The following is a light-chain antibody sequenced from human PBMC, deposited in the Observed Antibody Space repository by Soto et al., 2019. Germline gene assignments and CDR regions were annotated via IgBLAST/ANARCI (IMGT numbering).Light chain of an antibody. CDR3: QQYGSSIFT. J-gene: IGKJ3*01. CDR1: QSVSSSY. CDR2: GAS. V-gene: IGKV3-20*01. Sequence: EIVLTQSPGTLSLSPGERATLSCRASQSVSSSYLGWYQQKPGQAPRLLIYGASTRATGIPDRFSGSGSGTDFTLTISRLEPDDFAVYYCQQYGSSIFTFGPGTKVDI.